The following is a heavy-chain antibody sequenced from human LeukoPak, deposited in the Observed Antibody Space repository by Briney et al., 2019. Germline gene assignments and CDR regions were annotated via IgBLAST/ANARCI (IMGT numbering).Heavy chain of an antibody. Sequence: SETLSLTCTVSGGSISSYYWSWIRQPAGKGLEWIGRIYTSGSTNYNPSLKSRVTMSVDTSKNQFSLKLSSVTAADTAVYYCARVHDSSGYYNYYYYYMDVWGKGTTVTVSS. CDR3: ARVHDSSGYYNYYYYYMDV. CDR1: GGSISSYY. V-gene: IGHV4-4*07. CDR2: IYTSGST. D-gene: IGHD3-22*01. J-gene: IGHJ6*03.